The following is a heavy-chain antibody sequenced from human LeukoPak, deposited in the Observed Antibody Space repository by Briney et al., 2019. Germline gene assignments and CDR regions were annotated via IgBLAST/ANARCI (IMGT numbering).Heavy chain of an antibody. CDR3: ARTTVTSIAFDY. V-gene: IGHV4-59*01. CDR2: LYNSGNP. CDR1: GGSISTYY. Sequence: SEALSLTCTVSGGSISTYYWLWIRQPPGKRLEWIGYLYNSGNPNYNPSLKSRVTISVDTSKNQFSLKVSSVTAADTAVYYCARTTVTSIAFDYWGQGTLVTVSS. D-gene: IGHD4-11*01. J-gene: IGHJ4*02.